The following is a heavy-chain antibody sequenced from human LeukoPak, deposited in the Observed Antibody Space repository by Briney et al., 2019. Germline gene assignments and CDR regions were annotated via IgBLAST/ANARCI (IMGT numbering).Heavy chain of an antibody. D-gene: IGHD3-9*01. CDR1: GYTFTSYY. V-gene: IGHV1-46*01. Sequence: ASVKVSCKASGYTFTSYYMHWVRRAPGQGLEWMGIINPSGGSTSYAQKFQGRVTMTRDTSTSTVYMELSSLRSEDTAVYYCARDRAPAYYDILTGYYLDYWGQGTLVTVSS. J-gene: IGHJ4*02. CDR2: INPSGGST. CDR3: ARDRAPAYYDILTGYYLDY.